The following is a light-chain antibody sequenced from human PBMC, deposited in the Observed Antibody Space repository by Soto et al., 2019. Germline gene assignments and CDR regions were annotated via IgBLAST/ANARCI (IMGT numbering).Light chain of an antibody. CDR1: QSVNSF. V-gene: IGKV3-20*01. CDR3: HHYDGSPWT. CDR2: GAS. Sequence: EIVLTQSPGTLSLSPGERATLSCRASQSVNSFLAWFQQKPGKAPRLLIYGASNRATGIPDRFSGSGSETDFTLTITRLEPEDFALYYCHHYDGSPWTFGQGTKVENK. J-gene: IGKJ1*01.